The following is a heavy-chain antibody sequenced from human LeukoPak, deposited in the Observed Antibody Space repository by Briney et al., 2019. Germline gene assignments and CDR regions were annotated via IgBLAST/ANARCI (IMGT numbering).Heavy chain of an antibody. CDR1: GFTFSSYW. CDR2: IKQDGSEK. CDR3: ARGDYGDPLLD. J-gene: IGHJ4*02. Sequence: GGSLRLSCAASGFTFSSYWMSWVRQAPGKGLEWVANIKQDGSEKYYVDSVKGRFTISRDNAKNSLFLQMHSLTVEDTATYFCARGDYGDPLLDWGQGTLVTVSS. V-gene: IGHV3-7*01. D-gene: IGHD4-17*01.